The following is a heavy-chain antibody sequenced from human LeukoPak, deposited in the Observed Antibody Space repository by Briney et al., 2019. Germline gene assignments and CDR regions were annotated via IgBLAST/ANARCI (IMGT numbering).Heavy chain of an antibody. J-gene: IGHJ6*02. Sequence: GSLRLSCAASGFTFSSYGMHWVRQAPGKGLEWVAVILYVGSNKYYADSVKGRFTISRDNSKNTLYLQMNSLRAEDTAVYYCAKDRCSSTGCYLGTPYYYGMDVWGRGTTVTVSS. CDR2: ILYVGSNK. V-gene: IGHV3-30*18. CDR1: GFTFSSYG. D-gene: IGHD2-2*01. CDR3: AKDRCSSTGCYLGTPYYYGMDV.